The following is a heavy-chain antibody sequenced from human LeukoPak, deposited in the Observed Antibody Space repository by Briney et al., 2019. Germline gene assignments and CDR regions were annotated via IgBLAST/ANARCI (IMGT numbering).Heavy chain of an antibody. Sequence: GGSLRLSCAASGFTFSSYGMPWVRQAPGKGLEWVAFIRYDGSNKYYADSVKGRFTISRDNSKNTLNLQMNSLRAEDTAVYYCAKEHSGYSSGWYATTDYWGQGTLVTVSS. D-gene: IGHD6-19*01. CDR1: GFTFSSYG. V-gene: IGHV3-30*02. J-gene: IGHJ4*02. CDR2: IRYDGSNK. CDR3: AKEHSGYSSGWYATTDY.